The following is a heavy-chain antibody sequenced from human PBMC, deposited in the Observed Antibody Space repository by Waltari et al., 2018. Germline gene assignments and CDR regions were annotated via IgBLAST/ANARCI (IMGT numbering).Heavy chain of an antibody. CDR2: ISGSSSSI. Sequence: EMQLLESGGDLVQPGGSLRLSCVASGFTFDCYAMNWVRQAPGKGLQWVSVISGSSSSIYYADSVKGRFTISRDNSKNTLFLQMNNLRVEDTAIYYCAKDFWGVHSSSGFNVWGQGTMVTVSS. CDR1: GFTFDCYA. J-gene: IGHJ3*01. V-gene: IGHV3-23*01. CDR3: AKDFWGVHSSSGFNV. D-gene: IGHD3-16*01.